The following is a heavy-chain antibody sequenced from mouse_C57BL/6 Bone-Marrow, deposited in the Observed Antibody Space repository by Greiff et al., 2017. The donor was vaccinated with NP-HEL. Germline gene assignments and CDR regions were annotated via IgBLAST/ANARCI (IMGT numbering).Heavy chain of an antibody. J-gene: IGHJ3*01. CDR3: ARRAYYGYDPLFAY. V-gene: IGHV1-54*01. CDR1: GYAFTNYL. CDR2: INPGSGGT. D-gene: IGHD2-9*01. Sequence: VQLQQSGAELVRPGTSVKVSCKASGYAFTNYLIEWVKQRPGQGLEWIGVINPGSGGTNYNEKFKGKATLTADKSSSTAYMQLSSLTSEDSAVYFCARRAYYGYDPLFAYWGQGTLVTVSA.